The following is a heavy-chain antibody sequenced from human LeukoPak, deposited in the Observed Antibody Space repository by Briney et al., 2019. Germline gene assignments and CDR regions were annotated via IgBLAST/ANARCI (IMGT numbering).Heavy chain of an antibody. D-gene: IGHD3-9*01. CDR3: ATVTGYYNFDY. CDR1: GFTFSSYE. CDR2: ISSSGSTI. Sequence: PGGSLRLSCAASGFTFSSYEMNWVRQAPGKGLEWVSYISSSGSTIYYADSVKGRFTISRDNAENSLYLQMNSLRAEDTAVYYCATVTGYYNFDYWGQGTLVTVSS. V-gene: IGHV3-48*03. J-gene: IGHJ4*02.